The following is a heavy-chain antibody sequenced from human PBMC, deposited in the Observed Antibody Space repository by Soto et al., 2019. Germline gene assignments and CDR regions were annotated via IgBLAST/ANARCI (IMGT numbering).Heavy chain of an antibody. CDR1: GGSFSGYY. CDR3: ARRAVRGAGYYYYGMDV. V-gene: IGHV4-34*01. CDR2: INHSGST. Sequence: PSETLSLTCAVYGGSFSGYYLSWTRQPPGKGLEWIGEINHSGSTNYNPSLKSRVTISVDTSKNQFSLKLSSVTAADTAVYCCARRAVRGAGYYYYGMDVWGQGTTVTVYS. J-gene: IGHJ6*02. D-gene: IGHD3-10*01.